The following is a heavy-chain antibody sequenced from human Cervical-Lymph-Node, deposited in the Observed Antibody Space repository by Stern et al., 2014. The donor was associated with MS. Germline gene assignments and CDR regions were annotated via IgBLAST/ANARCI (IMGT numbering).Heavy chain of an antibody. CDR1: GGSISSADYY. J-gene: IGHJ3*02. Sequence: QVQLQQSGPGLVKPSQTLSLTCTVSGGSISSADYYWSWIRQHPGKGLEWIGYIYYSGITYYNPSLKSRVTISLDTSKNQFSLKLISLSAADTAVFYCARTYYDLMTGYPGAFDIWGQGTMVTVSS. CDR2: IYYSGIT. V-gene: IGHV4-31*03. D-gene: IGHD3-9*01. CDR3: ARTYYDLMTGYPGAFDI.